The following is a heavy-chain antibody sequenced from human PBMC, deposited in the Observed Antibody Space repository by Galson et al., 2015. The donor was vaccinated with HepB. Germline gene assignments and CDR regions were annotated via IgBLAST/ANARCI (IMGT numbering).Heavy chain of an antibody. Sequence: SLRLSCAASGFTFSNYGMHWVRQAPGKGLEWVTFIGYDGTKEYYADSVKGRFTISRDNSKKTVYLQMNTLSVEDTAVYYCAKDGSNYYIDYWSQGTLVTVSS. CDR2: IGYDGTKE. J-gene: IGHJ4*02. D-gene: IGHD4-11*01. V-gene: IGHV3-30*02. CDR1: GFTFSNYG. CDR3: AKDGSNYYIDY.